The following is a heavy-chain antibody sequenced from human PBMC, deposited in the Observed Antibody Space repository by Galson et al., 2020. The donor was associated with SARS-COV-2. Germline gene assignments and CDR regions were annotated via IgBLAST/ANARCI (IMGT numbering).Heavy chain of an antibody. CDR2: IYHSGGA. J-gene: IGHJ5*02. Sequence: PSETLSLTCVVSGYSISSDFYWGWIRQAPGKGPEWVGTIYHSGGAYYNPSLKSRVTISVDTSKNQFSLTLNSVNAADTAVYYCARNRLFGEILSPFAPWGQGTLVNGSS. CDR1: GYSISSDFY. CDR3: ARNRLFGEILSPFAP. V-gene: IGHV4-38-2*01. D-gene: IGHD3-10*02.